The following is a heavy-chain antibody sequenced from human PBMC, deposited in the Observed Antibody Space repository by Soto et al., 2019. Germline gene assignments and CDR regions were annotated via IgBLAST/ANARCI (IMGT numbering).Heavy chain of an antibody. CDR1: GYNFTTFW. V-gene: IGHV5-51*01. J-gene: IGHJ4*02. Sequence: GESLKISCKGSGYNFTTFWIGWVRQMPGKGLEWMGIIYPGDSETKYSPDFEGQVTISADMSTNTAYLQWRSLRASDTAMYYCARLGFPGAIYFDSWGLGTLVTVSS. CDR3: ARLGFPGAIYFDS. CDR2: IYPGDSET.